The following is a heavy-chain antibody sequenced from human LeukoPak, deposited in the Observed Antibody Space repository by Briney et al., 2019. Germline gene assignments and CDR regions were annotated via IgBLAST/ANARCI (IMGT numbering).Heavy chain of an antibody. CDR1: GGSFSGYY. V-gene: IGHV4-34*01. CDR3: ARHSSHSTSSGLNS. CDR2: ISHSGST. D-gene: IGHD6-6*01. J-gene: IGHJ4*02. Sequence: SETLSLTCAVSGGSFSGYYCSWIRQPPGKGLEWIGEISHSGSTNYKSSLRSRITISLNTSKNQFSLRLTSVTAADTAIYYCARHSSHSTSSGLNSWGQGTLVTVSS.